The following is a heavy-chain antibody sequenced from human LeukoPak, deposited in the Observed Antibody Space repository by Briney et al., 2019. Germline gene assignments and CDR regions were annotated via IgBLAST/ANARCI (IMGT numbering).Heavy chain of an antibody. D-gene: IGHD1-26*01. J-gene: IGHJ4*02. CDR2: IYYSGST. CDR3: ARAAYSGSYHSDY. CDR1: GSSVNSGSYY. V-gene: IGHV4-61*01. Sequence: SQTLSLTCTVSGSSVNSGSYYWNWIRQPPGKGLEWIGYIYYSGSTNYNPSLKSRVTISVDTSKNQFSLKLSSVTAADTAVYYCARAAYSGSYHSDYWGQGTLVTVSS.